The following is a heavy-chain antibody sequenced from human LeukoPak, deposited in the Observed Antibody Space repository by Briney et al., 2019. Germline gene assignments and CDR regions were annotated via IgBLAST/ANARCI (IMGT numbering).Heavy chain of an antibody. CDR3: AKEEQWLVLLSLYYYYGMDV. CDR2: ISYDGSNK. Sequence: PGGSLRLSCAASGFTFSSYGMHWVRQAPGKGLEWVAVISYDGSNKYYADSVKGRFTISRDNSKNTLYLQMNSLRAEDTAVYYCAKEEQWLVLLSLYYYYGMDVWGQGTTVTVSS. CDR1: GFTFSSYG. V-gene: IGHV3-30*18. D-gene: IGHD6-19*01. J-gene: IGHJ6*02.